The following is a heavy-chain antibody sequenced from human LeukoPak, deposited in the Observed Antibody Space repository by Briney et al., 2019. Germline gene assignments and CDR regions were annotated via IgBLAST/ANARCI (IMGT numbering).Heavy chain of an antibody. CDR2: IYYSGSA. V-gene: IGHV4-61*01. CDR1: GGSVSSGSYY. Sequence: PSETLSLTCTVSGGSVSSGSYYWSWIRQPPGKGLEWIGYIYYSGSANYNPSLKSRVTISVDTSKNQFSLKLSSVTAADTAVYYCARGYDSLDYWGQGTLVTVSS. D-gene: IGHD3-22*01. J-gene: IGHJ4*02. CDR3: ARGYDSLDY.